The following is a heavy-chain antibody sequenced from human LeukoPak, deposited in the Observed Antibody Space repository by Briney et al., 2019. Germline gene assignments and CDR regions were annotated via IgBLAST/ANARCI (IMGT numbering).Heavy chain of an antibody. Sequence: SETLSLTCTVSGGSISSGDYYWSWIRQPPGKGLEWIGYIYYSGSTYYNPSLKSRVTISVDTSKNQFSLKLSSVTAADTAVYYCARDFNSDDTYGDYPWYYGMDVWGQGTTVTVSS. CDR3: ARDFNSDDTYGDYPWYYGMDV. J-gene: IGHJ6*02. V-gene: IGHV4-30-4*01. CDR1: GGSISSGDYY. CDR2: IYYSGST. D-gene: IGHD4-17*01.